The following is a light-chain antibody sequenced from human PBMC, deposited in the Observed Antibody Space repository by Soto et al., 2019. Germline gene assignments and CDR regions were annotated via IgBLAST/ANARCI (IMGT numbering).Light chain of an antibody. CDR2: ASS. J-gene: IGKJ3*01. V-gene: IGKV3-20*01. CDR3: HQHGTSPFT. Sequence: EVVLTQSPGTLSLSQGESATLSCRASQSISSSYFAWYRQKPGQAPRLLIYASSSRATGIPDRFSGGGSGTDFTLTSSRLEPEDYAGYFCHQHGTSPFTFGPGTKVDV. CDR1: QSISSSY.